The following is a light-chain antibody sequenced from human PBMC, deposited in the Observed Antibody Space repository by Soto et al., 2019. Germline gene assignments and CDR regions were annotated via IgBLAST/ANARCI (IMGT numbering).Light chain of an antibody. V-gene: IGLV2-14*01. Sequence: QSALTQPASVSGSPGQSITISCTGTSSDVGRYNYVSWYQQHPDKAPKLMIYEVSNRPSGVSNRFSGSKSGNTASLTISGLQAEDEADYYCNSYTSSSTYVFGTGTKV. CDR1: SSDVGRYNY. J-gene: IGLJ1*01. CDR2: EVS. CDR3: NSYTSSSTYV.